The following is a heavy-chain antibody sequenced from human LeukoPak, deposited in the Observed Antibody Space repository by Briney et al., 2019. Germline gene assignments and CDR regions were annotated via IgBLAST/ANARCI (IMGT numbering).Heavy chain of an antibody. CDR3: ARDPSHYYDSSGYDGY. CDR2: IYYGGST. V-gene: IGHV4-59*01. Sequence: PSETLSLTCTVSGGSISSYYWSWIRQPPGKGLGWIGYIYYGGSTSYNPSLKSRVTISVDTSKNQLSLKLSSVTAADTAVYYCARDPSHYYDSSGYDGYWGQGTLVTVSS. J-gene: IGHJ4*02. D-gene: IGHD3-22*01. CDR1: GGSISSYY.